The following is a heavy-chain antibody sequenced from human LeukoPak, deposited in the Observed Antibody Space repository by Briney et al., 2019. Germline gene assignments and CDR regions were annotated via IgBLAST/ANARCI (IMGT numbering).Heavy chain of an antibody. V-gene: IGHV1-3*01. CDR3: ARPLLTDDFWSGYYSAFDI. CDR2: INAGNGNT. J-gene: IGHJ3*02. D-gene: IGHD3-3*01. CDR1: GYTFTSYA. Sequence: ASVKVSCKASGYTFTSYAMHWVRQAPGQRLEWMGWINAGNGNTKYSQKFQGRVTITGDTSASTAYMELSSLRSEDTAVYYCARPLLTDDFWSGYYSAFDIWGQGTMVTVSS.